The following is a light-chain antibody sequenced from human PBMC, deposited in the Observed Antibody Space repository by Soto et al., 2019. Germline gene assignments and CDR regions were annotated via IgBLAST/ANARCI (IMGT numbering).Light chain of an antibody. CDR1: SGYSNYK. V-gene: IGLV9-49*01. Sequence: QSVLTQPPSASASLGASVTLTCTLSSGYSNYKVDWYQQRPGKGPRFVMRVGTGGIVGSKGDGIPDRFSVLGSGRNRYLTIKNIQEEDESDDHCGADHGSGSNFVVFGGGTKLTVL. CDR2: VGTGGIVG. J-gene: IGLJ2*01. CDR3: GADHGSGSNFVV.